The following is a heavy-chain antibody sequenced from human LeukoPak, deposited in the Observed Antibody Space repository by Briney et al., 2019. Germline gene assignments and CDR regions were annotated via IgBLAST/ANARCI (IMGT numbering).Heavy chain of an antibody. CDR1: GFIVSRNY. V-gene: IGHV3-66*01. CDR3: AELGITMIGGV. CDR2: IYTSGST. J-gene: IGHJ6*04. D-gene: IGHD3-10*02. Sequence: GGSLTLSCAASGFIVSRNYMSWVRQAPGKGLEWVSVIYTSGSTYYADSVKGRFTISRDNSKNTLYLQMNSRRVEDTAVYYCAELGITMIGGVWGKGTTVTISS.